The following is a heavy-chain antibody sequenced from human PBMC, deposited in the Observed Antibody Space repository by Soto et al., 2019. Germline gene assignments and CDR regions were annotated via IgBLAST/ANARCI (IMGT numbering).Heavy chain of an antibody. CDR2: INAGNGNT. D-gene: IGHD3-3*01. Sequence: QVQLVQSGAEVKKPGASVKVSCKASGYTFTSYAMHWVRQAPGQRLEWMGWINAGNGNTKYSQKFQGRVTITRDTSASKAYMELSSLRSEDTAVYYCARPQANYDFWSGYHSHYFDYWGQGTLVTVSS. V-gene: IGHV1-3*01. J-gene: IGHJ4*02. CDR3: ARPQANYDFWSGYHSHYFDY. CDR1: GYTFTSYA.